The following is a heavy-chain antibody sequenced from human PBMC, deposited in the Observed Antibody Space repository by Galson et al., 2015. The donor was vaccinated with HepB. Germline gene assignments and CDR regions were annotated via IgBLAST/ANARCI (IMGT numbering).Heavy chain of an antibody. CDR2: INTGNGNT. J-gene: IGHJ3*02. CDR1: GYTFTRHA. V-gene: IGHV1-3*04. CDR3: AREGTTGYPGDAFDI. D-gene: IGHD5-12*01. Sequence: SVKVSCKASGYTFTRHAIHWVRQAPGQRLEWMGWINTGNGNTHYSQKFQGRVTITRDTSASIAYMELNSLRSEDTAVYYCAREGTTGYPGDAFDIWGQGTMVTVSS.